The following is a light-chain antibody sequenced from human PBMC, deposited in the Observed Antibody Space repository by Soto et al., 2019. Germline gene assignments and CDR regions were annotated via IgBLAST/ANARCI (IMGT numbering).Light chain of an antibody. CDR1: QSVGNY. CDR3: QQYNDWPRT. CDR2: DVS. V-gene: IGKV3-11*01. Sequence: EIVLTQSPVTLSLSPGEGATLSCRASQSVGNYLAWYQQKPGQAPRLLIYDVSKTATGIPGKFSGSGFGTDFTLTISSLQSEDFAVYYCQQYNDWPRTFGQGTKVDIK. J-gene: IGKJ1*01.